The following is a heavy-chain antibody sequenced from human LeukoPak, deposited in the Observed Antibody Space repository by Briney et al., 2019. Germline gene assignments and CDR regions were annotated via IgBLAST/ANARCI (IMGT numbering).Heavy chain of an antibody. CDR3: ARWYSSGWYSDY. V-gene: IGHV3-21*06. CDR1: GFSFSTYS. CDR2: VSGTSEYI. D-gene: IGHD6-19*01. J-gene: IGHJ4*02. Sequence: PGGSLRLSCAASGFSFSTYSMIWVRQAPGKGLEWVSSVSGTSEYIYYADSVRGRFAISRDNAKNTVYLQMNSLRAEDTAVYYCARWYSSGWYSDYWGQGTLVTVSS.